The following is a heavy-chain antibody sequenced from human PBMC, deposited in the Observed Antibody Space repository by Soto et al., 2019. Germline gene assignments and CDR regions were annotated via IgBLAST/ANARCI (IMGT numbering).Heavy chain of an antibody. V-gene: IGHV3-30*18. CDR2: ISYDGSNK. D-gene: IGHD2-21*02. J-gene: IGHJ3*02. CDR3: AKDGVTSRPFDI. Sequence: GGSLRLSCAASGFTFSSYGMHWVRQAPGKGLEWVAVISYDGSNKYYADSVKGRFTISRDNSKNTLYLQMNSLRAEDTAVYYCAKDGVTSRPFDIWGQGTMVTVSS. CDR1: GFTFSSYG.